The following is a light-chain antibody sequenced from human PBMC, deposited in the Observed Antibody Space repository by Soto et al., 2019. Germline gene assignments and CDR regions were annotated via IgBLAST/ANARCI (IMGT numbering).Light chain of an antibody. CDR1: SSDVGGYNY. CDR2: AVS. V-gene: IGLV2-14*01. J-gene: IGLJ2*01. CDR3: TSYTSDITLDV. Sequence: QSALTQPASVSGSPGQSITISCTGTSSDVGGYNYVSWYQQHPGKAPKLMIYAVSDRPSGVSNRFSGSKSVNTASLTISGLQAEDEAYYYCTSYTSDITLDVFAAGTKLTLL.